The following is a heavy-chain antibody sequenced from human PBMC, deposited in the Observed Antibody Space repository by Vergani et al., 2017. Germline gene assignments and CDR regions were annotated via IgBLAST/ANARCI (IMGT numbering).Heavy chain of an antibody. D-gene: IGHD1-20*01. Sequence: QLQLQESGPGLVKPSETLSLTCTVSGGSISSSSYYWGWIRQPPGKGLEWIGSIYYSGSTYYNPSLKSRVTISVDTSKNQFSLKLSSVTAADTAVYYCARHWYNWNERRLNXFDPWGQGTLVTVSS. CDR2: IYYSGST. CDR1: GGSISSSSYY. V-gene: IGHV4-39*01. J-gene: IGHJ5*02. CDR3: ARHWYNWNERRLNXFDP.